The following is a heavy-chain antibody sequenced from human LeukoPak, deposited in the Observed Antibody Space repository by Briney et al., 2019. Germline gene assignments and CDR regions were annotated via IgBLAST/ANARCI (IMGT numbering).Heavy chain of an antibody. Sequence: PGGSLRLSCAASGFTFSSYGMHWVRQAPGKGLEWVAFIRYDGSNKYYADSVKGRFTISRDNAKNSLNLHMNSLRAEDTAVYYCARGGWYFLDAFDIWGQGTMVTVSS. CDR1: GFTFSSYG. CDR2: IRYDGSNK. CDR3: ARGGWYFLDAFDI. J-gene: IGHJ3*02. D-gene: IGHD6-19*01. V-gene: IGHV3-30*02.